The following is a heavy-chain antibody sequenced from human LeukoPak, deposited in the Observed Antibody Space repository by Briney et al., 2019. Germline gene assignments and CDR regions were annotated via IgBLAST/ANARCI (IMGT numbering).Heavy chain of an antibody. V-gene: IGHV1-18*01. CDR3: ARITYDFWSGYYMPDDP. J-gene: IGHJ5*02. D-gene: IGHD3-3*01. CDR2: ISIYNGNT. CDR1: GYTFTSYG. Sequence: ASVKVSCKASGYTFTSYGISGVRQAPGQGREWRGWISIYNGNTDYAQKLRGRVTMTTDTSTSTAYLELRGLRSDDTAVYYCARITYDFWSGYYMPDDPWGQGTLVTVSS.